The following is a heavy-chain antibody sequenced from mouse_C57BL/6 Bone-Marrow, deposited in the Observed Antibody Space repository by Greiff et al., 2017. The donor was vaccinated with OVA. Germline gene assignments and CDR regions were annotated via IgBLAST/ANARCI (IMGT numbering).Heavy chain of an antibody. D-gene: IGHD1-1*01. Sequence: EVQLVESGGGLVKPGGSLKLSCAASGFTFSSYAMSWVRQTPEKRLEWVATISDGGSYTYYPDNVKGRFTISRDNAKNNLYLQMRHLKSEDTAMYYCASGSSGLNYWGQGTTLTVSS. J-gene: IGHJ2*01. V-gene: IGHV5-4*01. CDR2: ISDGGSYT. CDR1: GFTFSSYA. CDR3: ASGSSGLNY.